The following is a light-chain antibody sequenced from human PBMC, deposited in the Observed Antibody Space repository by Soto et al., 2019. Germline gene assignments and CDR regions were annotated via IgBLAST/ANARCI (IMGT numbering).Light chain of an antibody. V-gene: IGKV3-11*01. CDR3: EQRGGSPPTWT. Sequence: IKLTQWPDTLSLSPGESATLSCRASQCFSSHFVWYKEKPGQAPRLIIXXAYXRATGIPDRFSVSGSGTDFTLTISRLEPEDSPVEYCEQRGGSPPTWTFGQGTKVDIK. CDR2: XAY. J-gene: IGKJ1*01. CDR1: QCFSSH.